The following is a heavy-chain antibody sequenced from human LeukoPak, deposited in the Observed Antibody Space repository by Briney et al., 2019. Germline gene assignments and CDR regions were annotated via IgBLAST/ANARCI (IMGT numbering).Heavy chain of an antibody. Sequence: ASVKVSCKVSGYTLTELSMHWVRQAPGKGLEWMGGFDPEDGETIYAQKFQGRVTMTGDTSTDTAYMELSSLRSEDTAVYYCATDWNYGSGSYGGMDVWGQGTTVTVSS. D-gene: IGHD3-10*01. V-gene: IGHV1-24*01. CDR2: FDPEDGET. CDR3: ATDWNYGSGSYGGMDV. J-gene: IGHJ6*02. CDR1: GYTLTELS.